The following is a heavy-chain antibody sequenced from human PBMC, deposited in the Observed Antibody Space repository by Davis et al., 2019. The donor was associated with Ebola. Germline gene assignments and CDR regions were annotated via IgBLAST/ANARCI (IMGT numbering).Heavy chain of an antibody. Sequence: PGGSLRLSCAASGFTFSSYSMNWVRQAPGKGLEWVSSISSSSSYIYYADSVKGRFTIFRDNSKNTLYLQMNSLRAEDTAVYYCARVAGYSSGWGDYWGQGTLVTVSS. D-gene: IGHD6-19*01. CDR1: GFTFSSYS. J-gene: IGHJ4*02. CDR2: ISSSSSYI. V-gene: IGHV3-21*01. CDR3: ARVAGYSSGWGDY.